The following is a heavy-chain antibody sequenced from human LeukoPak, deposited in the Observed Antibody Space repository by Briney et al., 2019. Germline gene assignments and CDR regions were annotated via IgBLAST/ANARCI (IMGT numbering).Heavy chain of an antibody. V-gene: IGHV4-39*01. J-gene: IGHJ4*02. Sequence: PSETLSLTCTVSGASFSSSTYYWGWIRQPPGMGLEWIGSIYYSGSTYYNPSLKTRVTMSVDTSKNQFSLKLSSVTAADTAVYYCARHAGGIAAAGTRPFDYWGQGTLVTVSS. D-gene: IGHD6-13*01. CDR1: GASFSSSTYY. CDR3: ARHAGGIAAAGTRPFDY. CDR2: IYYSGST.